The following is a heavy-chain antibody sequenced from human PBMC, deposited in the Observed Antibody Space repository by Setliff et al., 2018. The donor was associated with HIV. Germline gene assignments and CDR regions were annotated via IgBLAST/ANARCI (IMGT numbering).Heavy chain of an antibody. Sequence: SETLSLTCTVSGGSISSSSYYWAWIRQPPGKGLEWIGSIYSSGITYYNPSLRSRVAISVDTSKNHFSLKLGSVTAADTAVYYCAGGYGSGSYPGDWGQGTLVTVSS. CDR2: IYSSGIT. CDR3: AGGYGSGSYPGD. J-gene: IGHJ4*02. CDR1: GGSISSSSYY. V-gene: IGHV4-39*07. D-gene: IGHD3-10*01.